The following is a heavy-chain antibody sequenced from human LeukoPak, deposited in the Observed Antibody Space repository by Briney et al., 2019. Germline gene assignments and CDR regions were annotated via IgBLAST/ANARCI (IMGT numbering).Heavy chain of an antibody. CDR1: GYTFTSYG. V-gene: IGHV1-18*01. Sequence: ASVKVSCKASGYTFTSYGISWVRQAPGQGLEWMGWISAYNGNTNYAQKLQGRVTMTTDTSTSTAYMELRSLRSDDTAVYYCARCRKPLLRFLEGWFDYWGQETLVTVSS. CDR3: ARCRKPLLRFLEGWFDY. J-gene: IGHJ4*02. CDR2: ISAYNGNT. D-gene: IGHD3-3*01.